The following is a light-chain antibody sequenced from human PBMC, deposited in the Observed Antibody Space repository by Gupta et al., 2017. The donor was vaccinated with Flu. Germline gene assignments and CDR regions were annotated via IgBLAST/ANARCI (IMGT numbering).Light chain of an antibody. Sequence: TPFLPLLLCTTGDPAPFPCTSSQSHLHSNVYNYLDWYFQKPGQPPQLLMLLGSTRASGVPERFTGSGSGTKFTLEISRVEAEDIGIYYCIQALQSPQTFGQGTKLQIK. CDR2: LGS. V-gene: IGKV2-28*01. CDR1: QSHLHSNVYNY. J-gene: IGKJ2*01. CDR3: IQALQSPQT.